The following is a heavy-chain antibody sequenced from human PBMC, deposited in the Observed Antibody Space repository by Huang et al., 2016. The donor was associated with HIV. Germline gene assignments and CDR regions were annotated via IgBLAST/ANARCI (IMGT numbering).Heavy chain of an antibody. J-gene: IGHJ6*03. V-gene: IGHV1-69*13. CDR2: SIPLEGSA. CDR1: GCTFKKYA. Sequence: QVNLVQSGAEVRKPGSSVKVSCKASGCTFKKYAISWVRQAPGQGLGWVGASIPLEGSAEYAEKFQDRVTLTADGSTNTAYLELDRLTSEDTAVYYGAKVAAGQPFHFYYYMDAWGDGTTVIVSS. CDR3: AKVAAGQPFHFYYYMDA. D-gene: IGHD3-3*02.